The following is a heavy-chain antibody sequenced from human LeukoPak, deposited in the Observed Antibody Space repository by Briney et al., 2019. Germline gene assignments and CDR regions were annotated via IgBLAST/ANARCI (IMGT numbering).Heavy chain of an antibody. CDR2: IYSGGST. V-gene: IGHV3-53*01. D-gene: IGHD6-19*01. Sequence: PGESLRLSCAASGFTVSSNYMSWVRQAPGKGLEWVSVIYSGGSTYYADSVKGRFTISRDNSKNTLYLQMNSLRAEDTAVYYCARDTGIAVAGSNYWGQGTLVTVSS. CDR1: GFTVSSNY. CDR3: ARDTGIAVAGSNY. J-gene: IGHJ4*02.